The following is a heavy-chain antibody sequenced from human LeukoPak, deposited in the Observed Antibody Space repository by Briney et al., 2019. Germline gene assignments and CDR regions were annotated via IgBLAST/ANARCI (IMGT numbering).Heavy chain of an antibody. D-gene: IGHD1-26*01. V-gene: IGHV3-30*18. CDR1: GFTFSNYG. CDR3: AKVGFTGSYMYAFDM. Sequence: GGSLRLSCAASGFTFSNYGMHWVRRAPGKGLEWVAVISDDGSNKYYPDSAKGRFTISRDNSKSTLNLQMDSLRIEDTAVYYCAKVGFTGSYMYAFDMWGQGTMVTVSS. J-gene: IGHJ3*02. CDR2: ISDDGSNK.